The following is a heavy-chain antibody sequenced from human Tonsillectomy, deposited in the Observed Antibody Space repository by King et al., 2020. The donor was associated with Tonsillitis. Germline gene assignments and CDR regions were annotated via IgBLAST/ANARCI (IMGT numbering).Heavy chain of an antibody. J-gene: IGHJ4*02. CDR3: ARVDGSGSSFDY. V-gene: IGHV4-59*01. CDR2: IYYSGST. D-gene: IGHD3-10*01. CDR1: GGSISSYY. Sequence: VQLQESGPGLVKPSETLSLTCTVSGGSISSYYWSWIRQPPGKGLEWIGYIYYSGSTNYNPSLKSRVTISVDTFKNQFSLKLSSVTAADTAVYYCARVDGSGSSFDYWGQGTLVTVSS.